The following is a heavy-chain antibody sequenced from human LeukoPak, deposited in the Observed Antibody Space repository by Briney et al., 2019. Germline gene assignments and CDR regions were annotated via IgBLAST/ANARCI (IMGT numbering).Heavy chain of an antibody. CDR1: GYSFTSCW. D-gene: IGHD6-6*01. V-gene: IGHV5-51*01. CDR3: ARAMAARPDDAFDL. J-gene: IGHJ3*01. Sequence: PGESLKISCKGSGYSFTSCWIAWVRQMPGKGLAWMGIIYPGDSDTRYSPSFQGQVTISADKSITTAYLQWSSLKASDTAIYYCARAMAARPDDAFDLWGQGTMVSVSS. CDR2: IYPGDSDT.